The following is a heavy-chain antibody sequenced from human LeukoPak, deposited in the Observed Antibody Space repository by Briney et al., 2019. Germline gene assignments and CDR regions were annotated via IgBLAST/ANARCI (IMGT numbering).Heavy chain of an antibody. J-gene: IGHJ4*02. V-gene: IGHV4-34*01. CDR3: ARATTRWLAKYYFDY. D-gene: IGHD6-19*01. CDR2: INHSGST. CDR1: GGSFSGYY. Sequence: SETLSLTCAVYGGSFSGYYWSWLRQPPGKGLEWFGEINHSGSTNYNPSLKSRVTISVDTSKNQFSLKLSSVTAADTAVYYCARATTRWLAKYYFDYWGQGTLVTVSS.